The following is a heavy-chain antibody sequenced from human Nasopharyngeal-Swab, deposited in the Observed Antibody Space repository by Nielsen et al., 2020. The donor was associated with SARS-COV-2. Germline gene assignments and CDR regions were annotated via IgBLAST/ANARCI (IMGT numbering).Heavy chain of an antibody. CDR3: SRGDEGANYYGMDV. D-gene: IGHD3-16*01. Sequence: SRTLSLTCAVYGGSFSGYYWNWIRQPPGKGLEWIGEINHGGNTNYNPSLKSRVTILVDTSKNQISLKLASVTAADTALYYCSRGDEGANYYGMDVWGQGTTVTVSS. J-gene: IGHJ6*02. CDR2: INHGGNT. CDR1: GGSFSGYY. V-gene: IGHV4-34*01.